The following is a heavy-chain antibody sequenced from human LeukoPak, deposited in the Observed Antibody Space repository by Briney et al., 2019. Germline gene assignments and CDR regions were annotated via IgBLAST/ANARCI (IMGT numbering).Heavy chain of an antibody. Sequence: GSLRLSCAASGFTFSSYSMNWIRQPPGKGLEWIGEINHSGSTNYNPSLKSRVTISVDTSKNQFSLKLSSVTAADTAVYYCARGPRRTYYDILTGYYKRPYHELDYWGQGTLVTVSS. CDR3: ARGPRRTYYDILTGYYKRPYHELDY. CDR2: INHSGST. CDR1: GFTFSSYS. V-gene: IGHV4-34*01. D-gene: IGHD3-9*01. J-gene: IGHJ4*02.